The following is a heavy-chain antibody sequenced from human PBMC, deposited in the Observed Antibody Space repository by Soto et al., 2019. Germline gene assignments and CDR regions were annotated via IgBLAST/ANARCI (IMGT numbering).Heavy chain of an antibody. CDR2: ISSSSSTI. CDR1: GVTFSNYR. J-gene: IGHJ3*02. V-gene: IGHV3-48*02. CDR3: ASAGYATGTGYYKGHGALNI. Sequence: QPXVSLRLSSAASGVTFSNYRMNWVRQAPGKGLDWVSCISSSSSTIYYADPVKVRFTICSDNAKHSLYLQMNSLRDEDPALYHCASAGYATGTGYYKGHGALNIWGQGTMV. D-gene: IGHD3-9*01.